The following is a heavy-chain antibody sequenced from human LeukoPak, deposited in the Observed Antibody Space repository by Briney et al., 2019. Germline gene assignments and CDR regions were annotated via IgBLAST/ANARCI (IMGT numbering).Heavy chain of an antibody. Sequence: ASVKVSCKASGYTFTGYYMHWVRQAPGQGLEWMGWINPNSGGTNYAQKFQGRVTMTRDTSISTAYMELSRLRSDDTVVYYCARDCRYYDSSGYYYIAFDIWGQGTMVTVSS. CDR3: ARDCRYYDSSGYYYIAFDI. CDR2: INPNSGGT. D-gene: IGHD3-22*01. J-gene: IGHJ3*02. CDR1: GYTFTGYY. V-gene: IGHV1-2*02.